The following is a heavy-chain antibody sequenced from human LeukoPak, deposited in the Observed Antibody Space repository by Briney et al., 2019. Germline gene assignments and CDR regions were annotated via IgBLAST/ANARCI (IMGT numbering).Heavy chain of an antibody. CDR2: INPSGGST. CDR3: AREEFGYYGSGSYWGYNWFDP. CDR1: GCTFTSYY. V-gene: IGHV1-46*01. J-gene: IGHJ5*02. D-gene: IGHD3-10*01. Sequence: ASVKVSCKASGCTFTSYYMHWVRQAPGQGLEWMGIINPSGGSTSYAQKFQGRVTMTRDTSTSTVYMELSSLRSEDTAVYYCAREEFGYYGSGSYWGYNWFDPWGQGTLVTVSS.